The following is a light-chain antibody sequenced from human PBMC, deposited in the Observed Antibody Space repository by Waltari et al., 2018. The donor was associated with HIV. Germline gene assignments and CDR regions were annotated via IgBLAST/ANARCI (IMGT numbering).Light chain of an antibody. Sequence: DIVMTQSPDSLAVSLGERATINCKSRQSVLYSSNNNNYLAWYQQKPGQPPKLLIYWASARESGVPDRFSGSGSGTDFTLTISSLQAEDVAVYYCQQYYTTPLTFGGGTKVEIK. V-gene: IGKV4-1*01. J-gene: IGKJ4*01. CDR3: QQYYTTPLT. CDR1: QSVLYSSNNNNY. CDR2: WAS.